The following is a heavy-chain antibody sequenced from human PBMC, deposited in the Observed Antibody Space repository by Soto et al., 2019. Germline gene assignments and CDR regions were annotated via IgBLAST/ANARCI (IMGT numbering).Heavy chain of an antibody. Sequence: EVQLLASGGGLVQPGGSLRLSCAASGFTFSSYAMSWVRQAPGKGLEWVSAIGVSGDTTYYADSVKGRFTISRDNSKNTLYLQMGSLRAEEAAVYYCAKVRRFGELRSLYWGQGTLVTVSS. CDR1: GFTFSSYA. CDR3: AKVRRFGELRSLY. V-gene: IGHV3-23*01. CDR2: IGVSGDTT. J-gene: IGHJ4*02. D-gene: IGHD3-10*01.